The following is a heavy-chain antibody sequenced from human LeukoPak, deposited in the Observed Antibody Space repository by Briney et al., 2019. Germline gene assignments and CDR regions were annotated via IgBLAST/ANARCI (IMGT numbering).Heavy chain of an antibody. D-gene: IGHD2-2*01. V-gene: IGHV1-2*02. J-gene: IGHJ4*02. Sequence: GASVNVSCKASGYTFTVYYMHWVRQAPGQGLEWMGWINPNSGGTNYAQKFQGRVTMTRDTSISTAYMELSRLRSDDTAVYYFARARYQLLPYFDYWGQGTLVTVSS. CDR1: GYTFTVYY. CDR3: ARARYQLLPYFDY. CDR2: INPNSGGT.